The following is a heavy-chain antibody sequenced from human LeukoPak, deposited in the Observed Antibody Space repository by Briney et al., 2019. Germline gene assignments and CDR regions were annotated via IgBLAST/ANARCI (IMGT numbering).Heavy chain of an antibody. CDR2: IKEDGSEN. J-gene: IGHJ3*02. CDR1: AFTFRSYW. V-gene: IGHV3-7*01. CDR3: ARYGNNVDNAFDI. D-gene: IGHD4-17*01. Sequence: GSLRLSCAASAFTFRSYWMSWVRQAPGKGLEWVANIKEDGSENYYVDSVKGRFTISRDNAENSLYLQMNSLRVEDTALYYCARYGNNVDNAFDIWGQGTMVTVSS.